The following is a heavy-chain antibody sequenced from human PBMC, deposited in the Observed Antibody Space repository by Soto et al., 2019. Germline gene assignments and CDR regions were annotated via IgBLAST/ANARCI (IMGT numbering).Heavy chain of an antibody. CDR2: IYPGDSDT. J-gene: IGHJ6*02. D-gene: IGHD2-2*01. Sequence: GESLKISCEGSGYRFSNYWTAWVRQMPGKGLEWMGTIYPGDSDTIYSPSFQGQVTISADKSINTAYLQWSSLKASDSAIYFCARREGYCSTSSCSYFDSWGQGSLVTVSSDVWGQGTTVTVSS. CDR3: ARREGYCSTSSCSYFDSWGQGSLVTVSSDV. CDR1: GYRFSNYW. V-gene: IGHV5-51*01.